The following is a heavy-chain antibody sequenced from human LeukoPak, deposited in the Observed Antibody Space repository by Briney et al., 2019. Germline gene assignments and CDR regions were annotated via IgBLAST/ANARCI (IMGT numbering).Heavy chain of an antibody. CDR2: ISGSGGST. D-gene: IGHD2-2*02. J-gene: IGHJ5*02. Sequence: PGGSLRLSCAASGFTFSSYAMSWVRQAPGKGLEWVSAISGSGGSTYYADSVKGRFTISRDNSKNTLYLQMNSLRAEDTAVYYSAKVAVVVVVPAAIRWFDPWGQGTLVTVSS. CDR1: GFTFSSYA. V-gene: IGHV3-23*01. CDR3: AKVAVVVVVPAAIRWFDP.